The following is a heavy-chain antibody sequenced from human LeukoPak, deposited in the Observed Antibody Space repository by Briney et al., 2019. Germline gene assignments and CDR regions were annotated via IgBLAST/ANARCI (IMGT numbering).Heavy chain of an antibody. CDR2: IYYSGST. J-gene: IGHJ4*02. D-gene: IGHD6-6*01. CDR1: GGSISSSSYY. CDR3: VRSRGTLQPVYYFDY. Sequence: PSETLSLTCTVSGGSISSSSYYWGWIRQPPGKGLEWIGSIYYSGSTYYNPSLKSRVTISVDTSKNQFSLKLSSVTAADTAVYYCVRSRGTLQPVYYFDYWGQGTLVTVSS. V-gene: IGHV4-39*01.